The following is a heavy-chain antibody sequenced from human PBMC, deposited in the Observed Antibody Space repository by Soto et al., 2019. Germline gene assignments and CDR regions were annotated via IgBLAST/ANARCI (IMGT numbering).Heavy chain of an antibody. Sequence: PVGSLRLSCAASGFTFSSYAMHWVRQAPGKGLEWVAVISYDGSNKYYADSVKGRFTISRDNSKNTLYLQMNSLRAEDTAVYYCARDPPIAAAANYYYGMDVWGQGTTVTVSS. D-gene: IGHD6-13*01. CDR1: GFTFSSYA. CDR3: ARDPPIAAAANYYYGMDV. V-gene: IGHV3-30-3*01. CDR2: ISYDGSNK. J-gene: IGHJ6*02.